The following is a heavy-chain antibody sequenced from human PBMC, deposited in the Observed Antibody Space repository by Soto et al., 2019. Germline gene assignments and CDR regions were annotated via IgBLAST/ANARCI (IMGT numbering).Heavy chain of an antibody. J-gene: IGHJ4*02. Sequence: SETLSLTCTVSGGSISSSSYYWGWIRQPPGKGLEWIGSIYYSGSTYYNPSLKSRVTISVDTSKNQFSLKLSSVTAADTAVYYCARRIMITFGGVMGPDYWGQGTLVTVSS. D-gene: IGHD3-16*01. CDR3: ARRIMITFGGVMGPDY. CDR1: GGSISSSSYY. V-gene: IGHV4-39*01. CDR2: IYYSGST.